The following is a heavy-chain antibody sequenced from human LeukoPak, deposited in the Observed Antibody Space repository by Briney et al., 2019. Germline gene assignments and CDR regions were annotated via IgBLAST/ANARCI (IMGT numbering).Heavy chain of an antibody. V-gene: IGHV3-7*01. CDR2: IKQDGSQR. J-gene: IGHJ4*02. Sequence: PGGSLRLSCAASGVSISSFWMRWVRQAPGKGPEWVANIKQDGSQRHYVDSVKGRFTISRDNANNLLYLQMDSLRAEDTAVYYCERLGDNSGYYDYWGQGTLVTVSS. D-gene: IGHD3-22*01. CDR3: ERLGDNSGYYDY. CDR1: GVSISSFW.